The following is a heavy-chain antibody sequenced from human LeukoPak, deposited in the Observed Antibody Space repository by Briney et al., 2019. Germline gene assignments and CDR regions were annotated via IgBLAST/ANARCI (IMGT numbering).Heavy chain of an antibody. CDR3: ARGLGGYSHGSHDY. J-gene: IGHJ4*02. V-gene: IGHV3-74*01. D-gene: IGHD5-18*01. CDR2: IYSDGSST. CDR1: GFTFSSYW. Sequence: KAGGSLRLSCAASGFTFSSYWMHWVRQAPGKGLVWVSRIYSDGSSTSYADSVKGRFTISRDNAKNTLYLQMNSLRAEDTAVYYCARGLGGYSHGSHDYWGQGTLVTVSS.